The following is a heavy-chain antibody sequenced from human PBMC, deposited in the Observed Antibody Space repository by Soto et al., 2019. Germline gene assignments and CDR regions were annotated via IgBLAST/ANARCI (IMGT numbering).Heavy chain of an antibody. Sequence: EVQLVESGGSLVKPGGSLRLSCEASGFSLSYAWMNWVRQAPGKGLEWVGRVKSQSDGGSTDYAAPVRCRFTISRDESKNTVYLQMNSVKTEDTAVYYCCTEHYIVAAIYYVDYWGRGTLVAVSS. CDR3: CTEHYIVAAIYYVDY. V-gene: IGHV3-15*07. D-gene: IGHD5-12*01. CDR1: GFSLSYAW. J-gene: IGHJ4*02. CDR2: VKSQSDGGST.